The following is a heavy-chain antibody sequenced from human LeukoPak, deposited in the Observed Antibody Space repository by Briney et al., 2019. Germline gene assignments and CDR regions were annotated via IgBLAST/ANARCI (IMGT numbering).Heavy chain of an antibody. CDR3: AREAQLLWFGELWSPAFEL. Sequence: ASVKVSCKAPGYTFTGYYMYCVRQAPGQGLEWMGWINPNSGGTNYAQKFQGRVTMTRDTSISTAYMELSRLRSDDTAVYYCAREAQLLWFGELWSPAFELWGQGTMVTVSS. CDR1: GYTFTGYY. D-gene: IGHD3-10*01. CDR2: INPNSGGT. V-gene: IGHV1-2*02. J-gene: IGHJ3*01.